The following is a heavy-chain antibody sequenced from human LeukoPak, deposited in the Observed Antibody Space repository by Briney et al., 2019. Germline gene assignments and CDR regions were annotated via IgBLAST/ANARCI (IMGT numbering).Heavy chain of an antibody. CDR3: VKATSYGSGGPY. Sequence: PGGSLRLSCASSGFTFKNYAMSWVRQAPGKGLEYVSAISSNGGSTYYADSVKGRFTISRDNSKNTLYLQMSSLRAEDTAVYYCVKATSYGSGGPYWGQGTLVTVSS. CDR1: GFTFKNYA. D-gene: IGHD3-10*01. CDR2: ISSNGGST. V-gene: IGHV3-64D*06. J-gene: IGHJ4*02.